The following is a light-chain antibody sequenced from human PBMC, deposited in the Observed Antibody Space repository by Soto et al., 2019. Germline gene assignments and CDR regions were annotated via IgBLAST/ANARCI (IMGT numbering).Light chain of an antibody. CDR1: QSVSSN. Sequence: EIVLTQSPGTLSLSRGERATLSCRASQSVSSNLAWYQQKPGQAPRLLIYGASIRATDIPGRFGGHGSGTDFILSINRLEPEDSAVYYCQQYGGSPWTFGQGTKVDIK. V-gene: IGKV3-20*01. J-gene: IGKJ1*01. CDR2: GAS. CDR3: QQYGGSPWT.